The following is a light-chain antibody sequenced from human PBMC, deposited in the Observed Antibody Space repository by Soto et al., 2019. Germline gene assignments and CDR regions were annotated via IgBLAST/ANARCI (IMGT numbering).Light chain of an antibody. CDR1: QGIDTY. Sequence: IQLTQSPSSLSASVGDRVTITCRTSQGIDTYLAWYQQKPGRAPKLLINAASTLQSGVPSRFSGSGSGTDFTLTISSLQHEDFATYYCQQLDSYLPFGQGTRLEIK. CDR2: AAS. J-gene: IGKJ5*01. CDR3: QQLDSYLP. V-gene: IGKV1-9*01.